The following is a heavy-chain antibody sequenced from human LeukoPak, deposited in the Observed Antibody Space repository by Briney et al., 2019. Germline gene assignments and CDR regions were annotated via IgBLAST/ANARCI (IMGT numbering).Heavy chain of an antibody. Sequence: PGGSLRLSCAASGFTFSSYGMHWVRQAPGKGLEWVAVIWYDGSNKYYADSVKGRFTISRDNSKNTLYLQMTSLRAEDTAVYYCARDLRLVYYYYGMDVWGQGTTVTVSS. CDR1: GFTFSSYG. CDR3: ARDLRLVYYYYGMDV. CDR2: IWYDGSNK. D-gene: IGHD6-19*01. V-gene: IGHV3-33*01. J-gene: IGHJ6*02.